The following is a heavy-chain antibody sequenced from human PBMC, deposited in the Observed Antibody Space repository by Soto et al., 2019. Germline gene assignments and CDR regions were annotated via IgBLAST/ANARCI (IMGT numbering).Heavy chain of an antibody. Sequence: GASVKVSCKASGGTFSSYTISWVRQAPGQGLEWMGRIIPILGIANYAQKFQGRVTITADKSTSTAYMELSSLRSEDTAVYYCASGYNWNPIQDYWGQGTLVTVSS. CDR1: GGTFSSYT. CDR2: IIPILGIA. CDR3: ASGYNWNPIQDY. V-gene: IGHV1-69*02. J-gene: IGHJ4*02. D-gene: IGHD1-1*01.